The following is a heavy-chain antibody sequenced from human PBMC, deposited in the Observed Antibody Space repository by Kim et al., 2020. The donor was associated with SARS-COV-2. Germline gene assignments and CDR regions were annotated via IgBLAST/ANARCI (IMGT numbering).Heavy chain of an antibody. CDR3: ARGPRGVVVPAANYYFDY. D-gene: IGHD2-2*01. V-gene: IGHV4-34*01. CDR2: INHSGST. J-gene: IGHJ4*02. Sequence: SETLSLTCAVYGGSFSGYYWSWIRQPPGKGLEWIGEINHSGSTNYNPSLKSRVTISVDTSKNQFSLKLSSVTAADTAVYYCARGPRGVVVPAANYYFDYWGQGTLVTVSS. CDR1: GGSFSGYY.